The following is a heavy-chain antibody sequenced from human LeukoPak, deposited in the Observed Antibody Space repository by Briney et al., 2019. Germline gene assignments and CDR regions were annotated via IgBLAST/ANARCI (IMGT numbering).Heavy chain of an antibody. J-gene: IGHJ6*03. CDR2: IRSKANSYAT. V-gene: IGHV3-73*01. CDR3: ARGQIPQLLHSYYYYYYMDV. D-gene: IGHD2-2*01. CDR1: GFTFSGSA. Sequence: GGSLRLSCAASGFTFSGSAMHWVRQASGKGLEWVGRIRSKANSYATAYAASVKGRFTISRDDSKNTAYLQMNSLKAEDTAVYYCARGQIPQLLHSYYYYYYMDVWGKGTTVTVSS.